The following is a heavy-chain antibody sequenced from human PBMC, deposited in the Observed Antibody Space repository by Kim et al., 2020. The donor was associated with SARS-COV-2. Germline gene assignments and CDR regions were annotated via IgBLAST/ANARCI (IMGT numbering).Heavy chain of an antibody. CDR3: ARDWRLVPASGWFDP. D-gene: IGHD2-2*01. J-gene: IGHJ5*02. V-gene: IGHV1-46*01. CDR2: INPSGGST. Sequence: ASVKVSCKASGYTFTSYYMHWVRQAPGQGLEWMGIINPSGGSTSYAQKFQGRVTMTRDTSTSTVYMELSSLRSEDTAVYYCARDWRLVPASGWFDPWGQGTLVTVSS. CDR1: GYTFTSYY.